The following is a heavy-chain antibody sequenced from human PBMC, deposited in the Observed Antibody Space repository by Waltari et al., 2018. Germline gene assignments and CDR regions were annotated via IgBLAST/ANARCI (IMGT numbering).Heavy chain of an antibody. Sequence: QVQLQQWGAGLLKPSETLSLTCAVNGGSFNSYYWGWIRQPPGKGVEGIGEISHNGRTNENPALKSRVAISVDTSKNHFSLKLNFLTAADTAVYYCARGEQLHLIRRNSFDTWGQGTLVTVSS. J-gene: IGHJ5*02. D-gene: IGHD1-1*01. CDR2: ISHNGRT. V-gene: IGHV4-34*01. CDR3: ARGEQLHLIRRNSFDT. CDR1: GGSFNSYY.